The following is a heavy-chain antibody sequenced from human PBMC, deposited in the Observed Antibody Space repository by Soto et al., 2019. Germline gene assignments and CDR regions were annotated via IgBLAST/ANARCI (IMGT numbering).Heavy chain of an antibody. Sequence: QVQLQESGPGLVKPSQTLSLTCTVSGDSMGSGGYYYNWIRLRPGKVLEWSGYFYYSGATHYNPSLRGLVSISIDTSTNQFSLRLISVTAADTALYFCARDKYLEPTVWGYWGQGTQVTVSS. CDR1: GDSMGSGGYY. CDR3: ARDKYLEPTVWGY. CDR2: FYYSGAT. V-gene: IGHV4-31*01. D-gene: IGHD7-27*01. J-gene: IGHJ4*02.